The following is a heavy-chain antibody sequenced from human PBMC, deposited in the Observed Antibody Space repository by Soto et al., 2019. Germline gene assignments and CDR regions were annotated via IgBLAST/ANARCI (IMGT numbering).Heavy chain of an antibody. CDR1: GFTFPSSA. V-gene: IGHV1-58*01. J-gene: IGHJ4*02. Sequence: QMQLVQSGPEVKKPGTSVKVSCKASGFTFPSSAVQWVRQARGQRLEWIARIVVGSGNTNYAQNFQERLTISRDMSTNTAYMELSILRSEDTAVYYCAAVPYYYDTSGTYFDYWGQGTLVTVSS. D-gene: IGHD3-22*01. CDR3: AAVPYYYDTSGTYFDY. CDR2: IVVGSGNT.